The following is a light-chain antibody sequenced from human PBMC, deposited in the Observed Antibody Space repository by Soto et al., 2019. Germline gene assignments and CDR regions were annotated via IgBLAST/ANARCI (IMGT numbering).Light chain of an antibody. CDR2: EVN. CDR1: SSDVGGYNY. V-gene: IGLV2-8*01. CDR3: SSYADSNIVV. Sequence: QSALTQPPSASGSPGHSVTISCTGTSSDVGGYNYVSWYRQHPGKAPKLMIYEVNKRPSGVPDRFSGSKSGNTASLTVSGLQAEDEADYYCSSYADSNIVVFGGGTKVTVL. J-gene: IGLJ2*01.